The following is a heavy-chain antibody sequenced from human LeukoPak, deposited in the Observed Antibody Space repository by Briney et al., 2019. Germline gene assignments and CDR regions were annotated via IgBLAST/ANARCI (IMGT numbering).Heavy chain of an antibody. CDR2: IYYSGRT. V-gene: IGHV4-31*03. J-gene: IGHJ4*02. D-gene: IGHD3-10*01. CDR3: ARGGTFGELSY. CDR1: GGSISGGGYY. Sequence: SETLSLTCTVSGGSISGGGYYWTWIRHHPGKGLEWIGYIYYSGRTYYNPSLKSRVSISVDTSKNQFFLHLSSVTAADTAVYYCARGGTFGELSYWGQGTLVTVSS.